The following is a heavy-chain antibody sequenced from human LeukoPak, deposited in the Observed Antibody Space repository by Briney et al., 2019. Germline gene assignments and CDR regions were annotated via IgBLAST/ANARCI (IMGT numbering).Heavy chain of an antibody. Sequence: GGSLRLSCAASGFTFSNAWMNWVRQAPGKGLEWVGRIRSKAYGGTIDYAAPVKGRYTISRDDSKNTLYLQMNSLKTEDTAVYYCTTDYGSSISSYYYYGMDVWGQGTTVTVSS. J-gene: IGHJ6*02. CDR3: TTDYGSSISSYYYYGMDV. CDR2: IRSKAYGGTI. V-gene: IGHV3-15*07. CDR1: GFTFSNAW. D-gene: IGHD2-21*01.